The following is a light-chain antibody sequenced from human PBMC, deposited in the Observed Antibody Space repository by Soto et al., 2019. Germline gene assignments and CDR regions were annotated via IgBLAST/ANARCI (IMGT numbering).Light chain of an antibody. CDR2: DTS. V-gene: IGKV3-20*01. CDR3: QQYGASSMT. CDR1: QAISSNY. J-gene: IGKJ5*01. Sequence: IVLTQSPGTLSLSPGERATLSCRASQAISSNYVAWYQQVPGQAPRLLIYDTSARATGVPDRVSGSGSGTHFTLTISRLEPEDFSVYYCQQYGASSMTFGQGTRLEI.